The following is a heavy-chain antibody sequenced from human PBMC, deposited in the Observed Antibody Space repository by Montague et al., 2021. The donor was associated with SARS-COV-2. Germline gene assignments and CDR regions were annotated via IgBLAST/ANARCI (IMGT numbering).Heavy chain of an antibody. CDR2: ISRSGSII. CDR1: GFTFSSYE. D-gene: IGHD6-13*01. CDR3: VREYIEAAGHGNDY. J-gene: IGHJ4*02. Sequence: SLRLSCAASGFTFSSYEMNWVRQAPGKGLEWVSYISRSGSIIYYADSVKGRFTISRDNAKNSLYLQMNSLRAEDTAVYYCVREYIEAAGHGNDYWGQGTLVTVPS. V-gene: IGHV3-48*03.